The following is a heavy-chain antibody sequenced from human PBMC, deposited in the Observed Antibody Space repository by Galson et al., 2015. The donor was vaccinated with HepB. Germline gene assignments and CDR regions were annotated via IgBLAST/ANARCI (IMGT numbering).Heavy chain of an antibody. CDR1: GFTFSSYG. D-gene: IGHD6-6*01. V-gene: IGHV3-30*18. J-gene: IGHJ5*02. CDR2: IEYDGSNK. CDR3: AKDRIAVRPGWFDP. Sequence: SLRLSCAAYGFTFSSYGMHWVRQAPGKGLEWVAAIEYDGSNKYYVDSVKGRFTISRDNSKNTLFLQMSSLRAEDTAVYYCAKDRIAVRPGWFDPWGQGTLVTVSS.